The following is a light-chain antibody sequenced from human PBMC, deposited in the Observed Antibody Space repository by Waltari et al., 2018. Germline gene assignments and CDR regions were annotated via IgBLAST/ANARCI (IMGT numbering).Light chain of an antibody. CDR3: QSYDTSLSVV. CDR1: GSNLGAGYD. CDR2: GTS. J-gene: IGLJ2*01. Sequence: QSVLTQPPSVSGAPGQRVSISCTGSGSNLGAGYDVHWYQQHPGKAPKLLIYGTSTRPPGVPDRFFGSRSGTSAALAITALQAEDEAEYYCQSYDTSLSVVFGGGTKLTVL. V-gene: IGLV1-40*01.